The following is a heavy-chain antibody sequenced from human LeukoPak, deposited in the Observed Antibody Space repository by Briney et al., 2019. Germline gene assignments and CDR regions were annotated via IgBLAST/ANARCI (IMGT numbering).Heavy chain of an antibody. CDR3: ARCGSIAAAGKSKYYYYYYMDV. Sequence: SETLSLTCAVYGGSFSGYYWGWIRQPPGKGLEWIGSIYYSGSTYYNPSLKSRVTISVDTSKNQFSLKLSSVTAADTAVYYCARCGSIAAAGKSKYYYYYYMDVWGKGTTVTVSS. D-gene: IGHD6-13*01. J-gene: IGHJ6*03. CDR1: GGSFSGYY. CDR2: IYYSGST. V-gene: IGHV4-34*01.